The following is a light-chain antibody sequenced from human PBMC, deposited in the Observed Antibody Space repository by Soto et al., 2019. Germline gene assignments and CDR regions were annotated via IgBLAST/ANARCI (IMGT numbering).Light chain of an antibody. J-gene: IGKJ5*01. CDR2: GAS. CDR1: QSFTSN. CDR3: QQYNDWPIT. Sequence: EIVMTQSPATLSLSPGERATLSCRASQSFTSNLAWYQQKPGQAPRLLIYGASTRATDIPARFSGGGSGTEFTLTLSSLQSEDFAVYYCQQYNDWPITFGQGTRLVIK. V-gene: IGKV3-15*01.